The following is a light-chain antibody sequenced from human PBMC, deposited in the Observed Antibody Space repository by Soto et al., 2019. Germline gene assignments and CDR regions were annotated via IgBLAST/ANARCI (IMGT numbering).Light chain of an antibody. CDR3: QPYNGWPPL. CDR1: QSLSTN. V-gene: IGKV3-15*01. J-gene: IGKJ3*01. Sequence: ERVMTQSPATLSVSPGERATLSCRASQSLSTNLAWYQQKPGHAPRLLIYGASTRATGIPARFSGSESGTQSNLNITGLQSEDFAVYYYQPYNGWPPLFGPATKVDIK. CDR2: GAS.